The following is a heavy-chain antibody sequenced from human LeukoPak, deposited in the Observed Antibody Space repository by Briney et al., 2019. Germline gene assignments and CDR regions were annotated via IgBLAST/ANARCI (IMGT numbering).Heavy chain of an antibody. J-gene: IGHJ4*02. CDR2: IGSSSSTI. V-gene: IGHV3-48*01. CDR1: GFTFTSYS. D-gene: IGHD3-22*01. CDR3: ARLDSSGYGFDY. Sequence: PGGSLRLSCAASGFTFTSYSMNWVRQAPGKGLEWVSYIGSSSSTIYYADSVKGRFTISRDNAKNSLYLQMNSLRAEDTAVYYCARLDSSGYGFDYWGQGTLVTVSS.